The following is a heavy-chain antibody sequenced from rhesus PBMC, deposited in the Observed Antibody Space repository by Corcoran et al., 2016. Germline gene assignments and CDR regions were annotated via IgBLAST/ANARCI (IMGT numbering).Heavy chain of an antibody. Sequence: QVQLQESGPAVVKPSETLSLTCAVSGGSISSSNWWSWIRQPPGKGLEWIGSIYGSGGSNEHNPSLKSGDTISRNTSKNQFSLKLSSVTAADAAVYYWASRGVSYKFGYFDYWGQGVLVTVSS. V-gene: IGHV4-93*01. J-gene: IGHJ4*01. D-gene: IGHD1-44*02. CDR3: ASRGVSYKFGYFDY. CDR2: IYGSGGSN. CDR1: GGSISSSNW.